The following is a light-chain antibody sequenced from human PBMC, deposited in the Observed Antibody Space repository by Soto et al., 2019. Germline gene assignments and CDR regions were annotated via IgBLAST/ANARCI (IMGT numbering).Light chain of an antibody. V-gene: IGKV1-17*01. CDR3: LQHYNYPPT. Sequence: DIQMTQSPSSLSASVGDRVTITCRASQDIRIDLGWFQQKPGKAPKRLIYAASSLQSGVPSRFSGSGSGTEFTLTISSLQPEDFATYYSLQHYNYPPTFGQGTKVEI. J-gene: IGKJ1*01. CDR2: AAS. CDR1: QDIRID.